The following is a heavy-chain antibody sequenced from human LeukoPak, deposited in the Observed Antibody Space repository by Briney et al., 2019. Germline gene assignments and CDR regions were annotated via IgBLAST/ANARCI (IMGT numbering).Heavy chain of an antibody. D-gene: IGHD1-7*01. CDR2: ISYDGSNK. Sequence: GRSLRLSCAASGFTFSSYAMHWVRQAPGKGLEWVAVISYDGSNKYYADSVKGRFTISRDNSKNTLYLQMNSLRAEDTAVYYCARYNWNYSQDYWGQGTLVTVSS. CDR1: GFTFSSYA. CDR3: ARYNWNYSQDY. V-gene: IGHV3-30-3*01. J-gene: IGHJ4*02.